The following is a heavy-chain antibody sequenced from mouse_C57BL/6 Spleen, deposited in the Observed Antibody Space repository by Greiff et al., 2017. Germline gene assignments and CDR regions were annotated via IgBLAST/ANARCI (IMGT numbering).Heavy chain of an antibody. CDR2: IRLKSDNYAT. D-gene: IGHD2-3*01. V-gene: IGHV6-3*01. J-gene: IGHJ2*01. Sequence: EVQGVESGGGLVQPGGSMKLSCVASGFTFSNYWMNWVRQSPEKGLEWVAQIRLKSDNYATHYAESVKGRFTISRDDSKSGVYLQMNNLRADDTGSYYCTAYDGYYEGYWGQGTTLTVSS. CDR3: TAYDGYYEGY. CDR1: GFTFSNYW.